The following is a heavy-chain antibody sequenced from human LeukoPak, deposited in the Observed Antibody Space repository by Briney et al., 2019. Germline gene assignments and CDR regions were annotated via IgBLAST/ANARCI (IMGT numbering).Heavy chain of an antibody. Sequence: GGSLRLSCAASGFTFSSYSMNWVRQAPGKGLEWVSYISSSSSTIYYADSVKGRFTISRDNAKNSLYLQMNSLRDEDTAVYYCAGVASGYYMRPFDYWGQGTLVTVSS. CDR3: AGVASGYYMRPFDY. J-gene: IGHJ4*02. CDR1: GFTFSSYS. V-gene: IGHV3-48*02. D-gene: IGHD3-3*01. CDR2: ISSSSSTI.